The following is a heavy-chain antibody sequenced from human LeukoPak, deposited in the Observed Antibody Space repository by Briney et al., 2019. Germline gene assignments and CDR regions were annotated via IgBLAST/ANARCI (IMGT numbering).Heavy chain of an antibody. J-gene: IGHJ4*02. CDR1: GLTFSSYT. V-gene: IGHV3-21*01. Sequence: GGSLRLSCAASGLTFSSYTMYWVRQAPGKGLEWVSSISTSSDYIYYADSVKGRFTISRDNAKNSLYLQMNSLRAEDTAVYYCARVPGTWGQGTLVTVSS. CDR2: ISTSSDYI. D-gene: IGHD3-10*01. CDR3: ARVPGT.